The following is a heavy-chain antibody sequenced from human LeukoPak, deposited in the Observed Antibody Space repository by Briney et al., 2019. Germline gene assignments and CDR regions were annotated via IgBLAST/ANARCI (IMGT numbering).Heavy chain of an antibody. CDR1: GFTFSHFW. Sequence: PGGSLRLSCAASGFTFSHFWMSWVRQAPGKGLEWVAYIKKTGSGTYYVDSVKGRFTITRDNTRNSLFLQMYSLRAEDTAVYFCAREDGYCSGGNCYSYFDSWGQGTLVTVSS. CDR2: IKKTGSGT. CDR3: AREDGYCSGGNCYSYFDS. J-gene: IGHJ4*02. D-gene: IGHD2-15*01. V-gene: IGHV3-7*01.